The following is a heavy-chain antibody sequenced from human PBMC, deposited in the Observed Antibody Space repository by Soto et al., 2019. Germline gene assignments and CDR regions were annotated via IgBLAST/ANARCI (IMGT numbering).Heavy chain of an antibody. J-gene: IGHJ6*03. CDR3: ARSSSWYDHYYYMDV. V-gene: IGHV4-39*01. CDR2: IYYSGST. D-gene: IGHD6-13*01. CDR1: GGSTSSSSYY. Sequence: SETLSLTCTVSGGSTSSSSYYWGWIRQPPGKGLEWIGSIYYSGSTYYNPSLKSRVTISVDTSKNQFSLKLSSVTAADTAVYYCARSSSWYDHYYYMDVWGKGTTVTVSS.